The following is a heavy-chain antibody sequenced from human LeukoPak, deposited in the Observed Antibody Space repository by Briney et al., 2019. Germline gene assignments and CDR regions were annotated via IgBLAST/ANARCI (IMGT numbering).Heavy chain of an antibody. Sequence: KSSETLSLTCTVSGGSISSSSYYWGWIRQPPGKGLEWIGSIYYSGSTYYNPSLKSRVTISVDTSKNQFSLKLSSVTAADTAVYYCARLTESYGYHGAYYYYMDVWGKGTTVTISS. V-gene: IGHV4-39*01. CDR3: ARLTESYGYHGAYYYYMDV. J-gene: IGHJ6*03. D-gene: IGHD5-18*01. CDR1: GGSISSSSYY. CDR2: IYYSGST.